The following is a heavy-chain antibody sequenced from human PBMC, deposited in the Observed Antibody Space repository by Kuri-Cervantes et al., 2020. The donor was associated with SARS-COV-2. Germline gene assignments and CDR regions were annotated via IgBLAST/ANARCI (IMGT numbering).Heavy chain of an antibody. CDR3: ARGYYGLDY. D-gene: IGHD3-3*01. CDR1: GYTFTGRY. CDR2: INPNSGDT. Sequence: ASVKVSCKASGYTFTGRYIYWVRQAPGQGLEWMGWINPNSGDTKYTQKFQGRVTMARDTSITTAYMELIGLRSDDTAVYYCARGYYGLDYWGQGGLVTVSS. J-gene: IGHJ4*02. V-gene: IGHV1-2*02.